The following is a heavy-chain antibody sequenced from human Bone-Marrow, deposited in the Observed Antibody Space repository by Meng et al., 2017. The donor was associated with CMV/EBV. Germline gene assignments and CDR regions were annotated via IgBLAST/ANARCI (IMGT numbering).Heavy chain of an antibody. J-gene: IGHJ6*02. D-gene: IGHD2-2*01. CDR2: IIPIIGIA. V-gene: IGHV1-69*10. CDR1: GGTFSSYA. CDR3: ATSRGGVPAAHYYYYGMDV. Sequence: SVKVSCKASGGTFSSYAISWVRQAPGQGLEWMGGIIPIIGIANYAQKFQGRVTITADKSTTTANMELSSMRSEDTAVYYCATSRGGVPAAHYYYYGMDVWGQGTTVTVSS.